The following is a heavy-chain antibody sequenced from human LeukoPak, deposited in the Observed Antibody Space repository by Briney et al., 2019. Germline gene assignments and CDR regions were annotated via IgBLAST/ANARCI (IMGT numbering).Heavy chain of an antibody. CDR2: IGTSSTTI. D-gene: IGHD6-19*01. CDR3: ARDLQWLAMYYFDY. Sequence: GGSLRLSCAASGFTFSSYTMNWVRQPPGKGLEWVSNIGTSSTTIYYADSVKGRFTISRDNAKNSLYLQMNSLRAEDTAVYYCARDLQWLAMYYFDYWGQGTLVTVSS. J-gene: IGHJ4*02. CDR1: GFTFSSYT. V-gene: IGHV3-48*04.